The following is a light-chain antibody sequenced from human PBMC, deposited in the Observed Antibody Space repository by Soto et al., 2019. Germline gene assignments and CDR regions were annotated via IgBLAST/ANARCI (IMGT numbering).Light chain of an antibody. J-gene: IGLJ2*01. CDR1: SGHSSYA. CDR3: QTWGSGILV. V-gene: IGLV4-69*01. CDR2: LTSDGSH. Sequence: QSVLTQAPSASASLGASGKLTCTLRSGHSSYAIAWHQQQPERGPRYLMKLTSDGSHNKGGGIPDRFSGSGSGAERYLTISSLQSEDEADYYCQTWGSGILVFGGGTKLTVL.